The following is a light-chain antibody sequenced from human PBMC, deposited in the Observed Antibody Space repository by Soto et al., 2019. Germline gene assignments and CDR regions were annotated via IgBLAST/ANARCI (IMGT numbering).Light chain of an antibody. V-gene: IGKV3-20*01. CDR1: QSVSSSY. CDR2: GAS. CDR3: QQYGSSPPAT. J-gene: IGKJ1*01. Sequence: EIVLTQSPGTLSLSPGERATLSCRASQSVSSSYLAWYQQKPGQAPGLLIYGASSRATGIPDRFSGSGSGTDFTLTISGLEPEDFAVYYCQQYGSSPPATFGQGTKVEIK.